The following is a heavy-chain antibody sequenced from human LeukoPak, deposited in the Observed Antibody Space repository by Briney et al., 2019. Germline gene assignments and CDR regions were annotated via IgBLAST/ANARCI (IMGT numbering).Heavy chain of an antibody. CDR2: INTNTGNP. V-gene: IGHV7-4-1*02. CDR1: GYTFSSYA. J-gene: IGHJ4*02. D-gene: IGHD1-26*01. Sequence: ASVKVSCKASGYTFSSYAINWVRQAPGQGLEWMGWINTNTGNPRYPQGFTGRFVFSLDTSVSTAYLQISSLKAEDTAVYYCARDWSVGATNYWGQGTLVTVSS. CDR3: ARDWSVGATNY.